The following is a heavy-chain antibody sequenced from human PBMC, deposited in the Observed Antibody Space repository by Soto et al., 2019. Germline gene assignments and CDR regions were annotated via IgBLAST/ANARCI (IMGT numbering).Heavy chain of an antibody. CDR2: FSYTGST. CDR3: ARSHHGYCSGGSCAPGGYYYGMDV. V-gene: IGHV4-59*08. J-gene: IGHJ6*02. D-gene: IGHD2-15*01. Sequence: SETLSLTCSVSGGSISSYCGNWIRQPPGKELEWIGHFSYTGSTNYNPSLKSRVTISLDTSKNQFSLRLRSVTAADTAVYYCARSHHGYCSGGSCAPGGYYYGMDVWGQGTTVTVSS. CDR1: GGSISSYC.